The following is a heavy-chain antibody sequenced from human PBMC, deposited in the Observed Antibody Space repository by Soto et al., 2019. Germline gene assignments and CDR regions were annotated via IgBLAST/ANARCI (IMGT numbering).Heavy chain of an antibody. V-gene: IGHV3-7*03. D-gene: IGHD4-17*01. Sequence: GGSLRLSCTASGFMSGSYWMTWVRHVPGGGLPWVANIKRDGSEKYYVDFVKGRFTISRDTADNSVFLDMNNLRVDDTATYYCARVRATDYEIDYWGQGALVTVSS. J-gene: IGHJ4*02. CDR2: IKRDGSEK. CDR1: GFMSGSYW. CDR3: ARVRATDYEIDY.